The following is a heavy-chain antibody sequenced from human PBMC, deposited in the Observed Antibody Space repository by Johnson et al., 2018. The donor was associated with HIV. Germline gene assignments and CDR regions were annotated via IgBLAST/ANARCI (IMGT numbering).Heavy chain of an antibody. CDR1: GFTFSNYA. CDR2: LSYDGSNK. CDR3: ARGGGYSIAAPSDAFDI. V-gene: IGHV3-30-3*01. D-gene: IGHD6-6*01. J-gene: IGHJ3*02. Sequence: QVQLVESGGGVVQPGRSLRLSCAASGFTFSNYALHWVRQAPGKGLEWVAVLSYDGSNKYYADSVKGRFTISRDNSKNTLYLQMNSLRAEDTAVYYCARGGGYSIAAPSDAFDIWGQGTMVTVSS.